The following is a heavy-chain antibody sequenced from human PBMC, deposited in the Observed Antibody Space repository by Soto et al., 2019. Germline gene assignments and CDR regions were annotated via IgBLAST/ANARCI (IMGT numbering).Heavy chain of an antibody. CDR3: AKSGSDPWDFDL. J-gene: IGHJ2*01. Sequence: GESLKISCKGSGYSFTSYWIGWVRQMPGKGLEWMGIIYPGDSDTRYSPSFQGQVTISADKSISTAYLPWSSQKASDYARYYCAKSGSDPWDFDLWGRGTLVTVSS. CDR1: GYSFTSYW. V-gene: IGHV5-51*01. D-gene: IGHD6-25*01. CDR2: IYPGDSDT.